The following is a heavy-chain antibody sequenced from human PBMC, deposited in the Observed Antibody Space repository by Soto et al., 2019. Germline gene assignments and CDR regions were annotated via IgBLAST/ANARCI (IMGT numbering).Heavy chain of an antibody. CDR3: ARGPRAPPPHDYGMDV. Sequence: EVQLLESGGGLVQPGGSLRLSCAASGFTFSSHVMNWVRQAPGKGLEWVAAISGGGGTTYYGDSVEGRFTMSRDNSQNTLYLQKNSLRADDSAVYYCARGPRAPPPHDYGMDVWGQGTTVTVSS. V-gene: IGHV3-23*01. CDR2: ISGGGGTT. J-gene: IGHJ6*02. CDR1: GFTFSSHV.